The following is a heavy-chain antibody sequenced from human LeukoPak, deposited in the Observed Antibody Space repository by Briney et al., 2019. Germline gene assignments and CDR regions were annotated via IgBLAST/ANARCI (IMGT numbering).Heavy chain of an antibody. CDR3: ARGYYVPDY. CDR2: INHSGST. D-gene: IGHD3-10*02. CDR1: GGSFSGYY. Sequence: SETLSLTCAVYGGSFSGYYWSWIRQPPGKGLEWIGEINHSGSTNYNPSLKSRVTISVDTSKNQFSLKLSSVTAADTAVYYCARGYYVPDYWGQGTLVTVSS. V-gene: IGHV4-34*01. J-gene: IGHJ4*02.